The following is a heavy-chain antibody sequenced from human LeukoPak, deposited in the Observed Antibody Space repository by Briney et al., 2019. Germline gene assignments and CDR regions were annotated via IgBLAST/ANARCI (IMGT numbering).Heavy chain of an antibody. V-gene: IGHV3-30-3*01. CDR3: AREGTTSGFDY. D-gene: IGHD4-17*01. J-gene: IGHJ4*02. CDR1: GFSFTDYP. CDR2: ISYDGSNK. Sequence: GGSLRLSCATSGFSFTDYPMNWVRQAPGKGLEWVAVISYDGSNKYYADSVKGRFTISRDNSKNTLYLQMNSLRAEDTAVYHCAREGTTSGFDYWGQGILVTVSS.